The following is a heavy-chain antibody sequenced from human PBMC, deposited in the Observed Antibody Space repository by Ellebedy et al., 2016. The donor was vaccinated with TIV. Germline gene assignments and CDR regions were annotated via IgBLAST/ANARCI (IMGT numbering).Heavy chain of an antibody. CDR3: ATETFIDVDLKVWGVFDV. Sequence: GGSLRLSCAVSGFTVNSNYLSWVRQVPGKGLEWVSTIYTDGGTLYAESVRGRFTISRATSNNTVNLQINGLRAEDTAVYFCATETFIDVDLKVWGVFDVWGQGTMVAVSS. CDR2: IYTDGGT. CDR1: GFTVNSNY. D-gene: IGHD2-15*01. V-gene: IGHV3-66*01. J-gene: IGHJ3*01.